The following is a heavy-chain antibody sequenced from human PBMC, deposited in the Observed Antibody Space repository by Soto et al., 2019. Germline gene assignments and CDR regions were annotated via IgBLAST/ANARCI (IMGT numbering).Heavy chain of an antibody. CDR1: GGTFSSYA. D-gene: IGHD2-2*02. V-gene: IGHV1-69*01. J-gene: IGHJ6*02. Sequence: QVQLVQSGAEVKKPGSSVKVSCKASGGTFSSYAISWVRQAPGQGLEWMGGIIPIFGTANYAQKFQGRVTITAVEATRTAYMELSRLRSEDTAVYYCARASDCSSTSCYTASYYYYGMDVWGQGTTVTVSS. CDR3: ARASDCSSTSCYTASYYYYGMDV. CDR2: IIPIFGTA.